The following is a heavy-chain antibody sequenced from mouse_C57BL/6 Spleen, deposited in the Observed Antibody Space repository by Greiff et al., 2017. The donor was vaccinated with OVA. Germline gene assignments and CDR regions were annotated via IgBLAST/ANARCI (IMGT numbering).Heavy chain of an antibody. CDR3: ARHLGAY. Sequence: DVMLVESGGDLVKPGGSLKLSCAASGFTFSSYGMSWVRQTPDKRLEWVATISSGGSYTYYPDSVKGRFTISRDNAKNTLYLQMSSLKSEDTAMYYCARHLGAYWGQGTLVTVSA. J-gene: IGHJ3*01. D-gene: IGHD3-3*01. CDR2: ISSGGSYT. CDR1: GFTFSSYG. V-gene: IGHV5-6*02.